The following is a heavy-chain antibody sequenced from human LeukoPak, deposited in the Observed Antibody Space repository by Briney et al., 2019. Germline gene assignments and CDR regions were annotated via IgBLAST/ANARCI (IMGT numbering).Heavy chain of an antibody. Sequence: SQTLSLTCAVAGGSISSGGYSWSWIREPPWKGLEWIGYIYLSESPYYNPTVRSRVTISLDRAKHPLSLRLCSLTAAHRAVYYCVRKETMVRGVIITGGAFDSWGQGTMVTVSS. D-gene: IGHD3-10*01. CDR1: GGSISSGGYS. V-gene: IGHV4-30-2*01. CDR3: VRKETMVRGVIITGGAFDS. CDR2: IYLSESP. J-gene: IGHJ3*02.